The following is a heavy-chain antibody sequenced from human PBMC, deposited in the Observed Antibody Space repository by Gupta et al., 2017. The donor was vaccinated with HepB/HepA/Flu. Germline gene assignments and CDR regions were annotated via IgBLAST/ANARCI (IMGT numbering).Heavy chain of an antibody. D-gene: IGHD2-2*01. V-gene: IGHV4-4*07. CDR1: SSCISEEY. J-gene: IGHJ5*02. CDR3: ARWDKYQRVFDP. CDR2: VHSRETT. Sequence: QVQLQESGPGLVQPSETLSLTCRIFSSCISEEYWSWIRQAAGKGLECMGRVHSRETTVYNPSLKSRATMLLDTAKGQVSLTLRSVTAADTAVYYCARWDKYQRVFDPWGQGTLVTVSS.